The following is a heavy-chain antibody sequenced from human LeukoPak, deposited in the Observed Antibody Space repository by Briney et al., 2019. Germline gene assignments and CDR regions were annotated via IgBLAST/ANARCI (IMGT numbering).Heavy chain of an antibody. CDR3: ARLYGDYA. Sequence: SETLSLTCAVSGYSISSGYYWGWIRQPPGKGLEWIGSIYHSGSTYYNPSLKSRVTISVDTSKNQSSLKLSSVTAADTAVYYCARLYGDYAWGQGTLVTVSS. CDR1: GYSISSGYY. D-gene: IGHD4-17*01. V-gene: IGHV4-38-2*01. CDR2: IYHSGST. J-gene: IGHJ5*02.